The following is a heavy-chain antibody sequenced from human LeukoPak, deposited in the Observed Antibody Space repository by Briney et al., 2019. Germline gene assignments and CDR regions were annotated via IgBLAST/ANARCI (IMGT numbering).Heavy chain of an antibody. CDR3: ARRRVITMIVVGHCDY. D-gene: IGHD3-22*01. CDR2: INHSGGT. Sequence: SETLSLTCAVYGGSFSGYYWSWIRQPPGKGLEWIGEINHSGGTNYNPSLKSRVTISVDTSKNQFSLKLSSVTAADTAVYYCARRRVITMIVVGHCDYGGQGTLVTVSS. CDR1: GGSFSGYY. J-gene: IGHJ4*02. V-gene: IGHV4-34*01.